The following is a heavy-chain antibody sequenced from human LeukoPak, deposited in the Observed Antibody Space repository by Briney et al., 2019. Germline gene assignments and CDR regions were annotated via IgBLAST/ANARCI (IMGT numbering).Heavy chain of an antibody. Sequence: ASVKVSCKASGYTFTSYGISWVRQAPGQGLEWMGWISAYNGNTNYAQKLQGRVTMTTDTSTSTAYMELRSLRSDDTAVYYCATVKSIAARRYHYYMDVWGKGTTVTVSS. CDR1: GYTFTSYG. CDR3: ATVKSIAARRYHYYMDV. V-gene: IGHV1-18*01. CDR2: ISAYNGNT. D-gene: IGHD6-6*01. J-gene: IGHJ6*03.